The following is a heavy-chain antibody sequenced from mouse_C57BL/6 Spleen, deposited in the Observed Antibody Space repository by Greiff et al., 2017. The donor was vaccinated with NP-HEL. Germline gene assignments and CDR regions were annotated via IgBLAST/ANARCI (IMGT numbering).Heavy chain of an antibody. Sequence: EVKVEESGGGLVKPGGSLKLSCAASGFTFSSYAMSWVRQTPEKRLEWVATISDGGSYTYYPDNVKGLFNISRDNAKNNLYLQIRHLKSEDTAMYYCARRGNEYGPFAYWGQGTLVTVSA. D-gene: IGHD1-2*01. V-gene: IGHV5-4*03. J-gene: IGHJ3*01. CDR2: ISDGGSYT. CDR3: ARRGNEYGPFAY. CDR1: GFTFSSYA.